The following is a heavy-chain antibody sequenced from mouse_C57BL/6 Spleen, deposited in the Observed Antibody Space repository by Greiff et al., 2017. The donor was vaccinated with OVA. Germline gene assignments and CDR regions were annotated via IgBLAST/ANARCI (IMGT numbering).Heavy chain of an antibody. J-gene: IGHJ3*01. Sequence: VQLQQSGAELVRPGASVTLSCKASGYTFTDYEMHWVKQTPVHGLEWIGAIDPETGGTAYNQKFKGKAILTADKSSSTAYMELRSLTSEDSAVYYCTRGGPRGWFAYWGRGTLVTVSA. CDR1: GYTFTDYE. CDR2: IDPETGGT. V-gene: IGHV1-15*01. CDR3: TRGGPRGWFAY.